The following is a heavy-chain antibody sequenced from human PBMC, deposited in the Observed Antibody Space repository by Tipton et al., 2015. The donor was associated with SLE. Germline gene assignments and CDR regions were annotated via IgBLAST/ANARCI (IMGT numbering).Heavy chain of an antibody. J-gene: IGHJ5*02. CDR3: AREAKYSGSYYNWFDT. CDR1: GGSISSGSYY. D-gene: IGHD1-26*01. CDR2: IYSSGST. V-gene: IGHV4-61*02. Sequence: TLSLTCTVSGGSISSGSYYWSWIRQPAGKGLEWIGRIYSSGSTNENLSLKSRVFISKDTSKNQFSLKLSSVTAADMAVYYCAREAKYSGSYYNWFDTWGQGTLATVSP.